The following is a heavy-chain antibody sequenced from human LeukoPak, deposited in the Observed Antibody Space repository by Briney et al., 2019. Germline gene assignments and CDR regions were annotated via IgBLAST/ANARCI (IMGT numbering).Heavy chain of an antibody. CDR2: INPNSGGT. V-gene: IGHV1-2*02. D-gene: IGHD3-22*01. J-gene: IGHJ4*02. CDR1: GYTFTGYY. CDR3: ARDLSPGYYYDSSGYYFNY. Sequence: ASVTVSCKASGYTFTGYYMHWVRQAPGQGLEWMGWINPNSGGTNYAQKFQGRVTMTRDTSISTAYMELSRLRSDDTAVYYCARDLSPGYYYDSSGYYFNYWGQGTLVTVSS.